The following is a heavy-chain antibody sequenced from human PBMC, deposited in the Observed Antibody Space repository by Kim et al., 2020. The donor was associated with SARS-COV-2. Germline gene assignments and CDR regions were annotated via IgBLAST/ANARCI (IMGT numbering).Heavy chain of an antibody. CDR3: ARDYSPQGYGLDY. Sequence: GGSLRLSCAASGFTFSSFWMSWVRQAPGKGLEWVANIKQDGSEKYYVDSVKGRFTISRDNAKNSLYLQMNSLRAEDTAVYYCARDYSPQGYGLDYWGQGTMLTVPS. J-gene: IGHJ4*02. D-gene: IGHD3-3*01. CDR2: IKQDGSEK. CDR1: GFTFSSFW. V-gene: IGHV3-7*03.